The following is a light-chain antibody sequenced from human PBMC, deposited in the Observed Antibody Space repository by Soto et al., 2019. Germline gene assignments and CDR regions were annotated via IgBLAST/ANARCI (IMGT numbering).Light chain of an antibody. Sequence: QSALTQPPSASGTPGQRVTISCSGSTSNIGSNYVNWYQQLPGTAPKLLIYSNNQRPSGVPDRFSGSKSGPSASLAISGLQSEDEADYYCAAWDDSLNGWVFGGGTKLTVL. J-gene: IGLJ3*02. CDR3: AAWDDSLNGWV. V-gene: IGLV1-44*01. CDR2: SNN. CDR1: TSNIGSNY.